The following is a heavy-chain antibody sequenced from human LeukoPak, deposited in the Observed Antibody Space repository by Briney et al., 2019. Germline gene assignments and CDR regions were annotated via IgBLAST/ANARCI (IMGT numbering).Heavy chain of an antibody. Sequence: SETLSLTCTVSGGSVSSGSYYWSWIRQPPGKGLEWIGYIYYSGSTNYNPSLKSRVTISVDTSKNQFSLKLSSVTAADTAVYYCARSSSGWSWFDPWGQGTLVTVSS. CDR1: GGSVSSGSYY. CDR3: ARSSSGWSWFDP. V-gene: IGHV4-61*01. CDR2: IYYSGST. D-gene: IGHD6-19*01. J-gene: IGHJ5*02.